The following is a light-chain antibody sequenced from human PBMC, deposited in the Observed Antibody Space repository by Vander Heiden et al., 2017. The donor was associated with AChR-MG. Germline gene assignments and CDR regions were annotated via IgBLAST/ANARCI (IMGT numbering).Light chain of an antibody. V-gene: IGKV1-NL1*01. CDR3: QQYDSAPYT. Sequence: DIQMTQSPSSLSASVGDRVIITCRASQDIANSVVWYQQKPGKAPKLLLYATSSLDSGVPSRFSGSGSGTDYTLTISSLQPEDFASYYCQQYDSAPYTFGQRTKLEI. CDR2: ATS. J-gene: IGKJ2*01. CDR1: QDIANS.